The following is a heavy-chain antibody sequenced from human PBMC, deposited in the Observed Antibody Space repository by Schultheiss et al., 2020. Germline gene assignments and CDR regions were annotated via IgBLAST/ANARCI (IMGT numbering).Heavy chain of an antibody. CDR3: ARDLEPRTAWSCAFDI. J-gene: IGHJ3*02. CDR2: ISYDGSNK. CDR1: GFTFSSYA. D-gene: IGHD2-8*02. V-gene: IGHV3-30*14. Sequence: GESLKISCAASGFTFSSYAMHWVRQAPGKGLEWVAVISYDGSNKYYADSVKGRFTISRDNSKNTLYLQMNSLRAGDTAVYYCARDLEPRTAWSCAFDIWGQGTMVTV.